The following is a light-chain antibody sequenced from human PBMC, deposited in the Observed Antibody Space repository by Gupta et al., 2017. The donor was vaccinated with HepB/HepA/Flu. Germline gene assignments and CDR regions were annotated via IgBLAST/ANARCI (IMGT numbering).Light chain of an antibody. CDR3: MQALQTPRT. J-gene: IGKJ1*01. CDR2: LVS. CDR1: QGLLHSNVYNY. V-gene: IGKV2-28*01. Sequence: DIVMTQSPLSLRVPTGEPAPISCRSSQGLLHSNVYNYLDWYLQKPGQSPPLLIYLVSNRASGVPDRFSGSGSGTDFTLKISRVEAEDVGVYYCMQALQTPRTFGQGTKVEIK.